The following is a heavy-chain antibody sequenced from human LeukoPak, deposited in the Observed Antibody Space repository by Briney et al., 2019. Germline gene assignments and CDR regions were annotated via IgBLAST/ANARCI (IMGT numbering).Heavy chain of an antibody. D-gene: IGHD5-18*01. CDR3: ARERDTAAQGLYYGMDV. V-gene: IGHV3-48*04. J-gene: IGHJ6*02. CDR2: ISSSSSTI. CDR1: GFTFSSYS. Sequence: GGSLRLSCAASGFTFSSYSMNWVRQAPGKGLEWVSYISSSSSTIYYADSVKGRFTISRDNAKNSLYLQMNSLRAEDTAVYYCARERDTAAQGLYYGMDVWGQGTTVTVSS.